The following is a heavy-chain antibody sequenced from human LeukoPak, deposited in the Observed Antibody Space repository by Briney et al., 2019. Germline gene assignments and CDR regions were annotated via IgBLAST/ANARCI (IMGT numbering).Heavy chain of an antibody. CDR1: GFTFSSYG. CDR3: AKDRGTSTVVTTDY. V-gene: IGHV3-30*02. Sequence: GGSLRLSCAASGFTFSSYGMHWVRRAPGKGLEWVAFIRYDGSNKYYADSVKGRFTISRDNSKNTLYLQMNSLRAEDTAVYYCAKDRGTSTVVTTDYWGQGTLVTVSS. CDR2: IRYDGSNK. J-gene: IGHJ4*02. D-gene: IGHD4-23*01.